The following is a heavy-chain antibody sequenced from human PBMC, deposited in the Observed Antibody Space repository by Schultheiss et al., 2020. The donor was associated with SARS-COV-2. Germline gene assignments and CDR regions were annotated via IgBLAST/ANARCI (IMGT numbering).Heavy chain of an antibody. CDR3: AREDYYYYGMDV. CDR2: INWNGGST. Sequence: GESLKISCAASGFTFDDYGMSWVRQAPGKGLEWVSGINWNGGSTGYADSVKGRFTISRDNAKNSLYLQMNSLRAEDTAVYYCAREDYYYYGMDVWGQGTTVTVSS. J-gene: IGHJ6*02. V-gene: IGHV3-20*04. CDR1: GFTFDDYG.